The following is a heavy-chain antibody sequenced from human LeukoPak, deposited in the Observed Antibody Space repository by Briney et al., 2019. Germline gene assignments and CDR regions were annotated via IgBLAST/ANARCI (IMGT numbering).Heavy chain of an antibody. CDR3: AKVEGASKASVY. Sequence: GGSLRLSCAASGFTFSVYSVSWVRQAPGKGLEWVSAISGSGGSTYYADSVKGRFTISRDNSKNTLYLQMNSLRAEDTAVYYCAKVEGASKASVYWGQGALVTVSS. D-gene: IGHD1-1*01. J-gene: IGHJ4*02. CDR1: GFTFSVYS. CDR2: ISGSGGST. V-gene: IGHV3-23*01.